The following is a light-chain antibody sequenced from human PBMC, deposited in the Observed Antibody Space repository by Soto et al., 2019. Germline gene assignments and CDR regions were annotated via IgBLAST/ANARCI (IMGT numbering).Light chain of an antibody. CDR2: EVV. CDR1: KNDIGVYDF. J-gene: IGLJ1*01. CDR3: KSYAGSNTYV. Sequence: QSALTQTASGCGSPGQSFTISCTGTKNDIGVYDFVSWYQHHPGNAPRLIIYEVVQRPSGVPDRFSGSKSGNTASLTVSGLQAADEADYFCKSYAGSNTYVFGSGTKSPS. V-gene: IGLV2-8*01.